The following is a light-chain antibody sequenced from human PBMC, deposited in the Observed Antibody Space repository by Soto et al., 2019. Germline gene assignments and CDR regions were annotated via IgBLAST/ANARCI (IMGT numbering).Light chain of an antibody. CDR1: NSDVGAYNY. CDR2: EVT. CDR3: SSYAGNSNWV. V-gene: IGLV2-8*01. J-gene: IGLJ3*02. Sequence: QSALTQPPSASGSPGQSVTISCTGTNSDVGAYNYVSWYQQHPGKAPKLMISEVTKRPSGVPDRFSGSKSGNTASLAVSGLQTEDEADYYCSSYAGNSNWVFGGGTKVTVL.